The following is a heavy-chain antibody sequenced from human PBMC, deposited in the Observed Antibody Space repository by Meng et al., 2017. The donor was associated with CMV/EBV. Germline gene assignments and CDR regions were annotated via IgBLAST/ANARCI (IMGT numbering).Heavy chain of an antibody. CDR2: IYYSGST. D-gene: IGHD6-13*01. J-gene: IGHJ4*02. V-gene: IGHV4-39*07. CDR1: GGSISSSSYY. Sequence: HRQGSGPGPVKPSGTLSLPGPVSGGSISSSSYYWGWIRQPPGKGLEWIGSIYYSGSTYYNPSLKSRVTISVDTSKNQFSLKLSSVTAADTAVYYCARGGIAAAGLHWGQGTLVTVSS. CDR3: ARGGIAAAGLH.